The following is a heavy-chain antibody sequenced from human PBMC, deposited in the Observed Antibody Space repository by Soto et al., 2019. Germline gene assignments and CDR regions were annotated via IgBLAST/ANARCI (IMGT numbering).Heavy chain of an antibody. D-gene: IGHD3-22*01. J-gene: IGHJ4*02. Sequence: ASVKVSCKASGGTFSSYAISWVRQAPGQGLEWMGGIIPIFGTANYAQKFQGRVTITADESTSTAYMELSSLRSEDTAVYYCAREERLGYYDSSGYFGYWGQGTLVTVSS. V-gene: IGHV1-69*13. CDR2: IIPIFGTA. CDR1: GGTFSSYA. CDR3: AREERLGYYDSSGYFGY.